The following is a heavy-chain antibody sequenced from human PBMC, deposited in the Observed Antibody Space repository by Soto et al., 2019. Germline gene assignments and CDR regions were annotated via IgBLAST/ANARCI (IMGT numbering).Heavy chain of an antibody. V-gene: IGHV4-31*03. Sequence: SETLSLTCTVSGGSISSGGYYWSWIRQHPGKGLEWIGYIYYSGSTYYNPSLKSRVTISVDTSKNQFSLKLSSVTAADTAAYYCAAYSRNLYGMDVWGQGTTVTVSS. CDR1: GGSISSGGYY. D-gene: IGHD3-22*01. CDR3: AAYSRNLYGMDV. J-gene: IGHJ6*02. CDR2: IYYSGST.